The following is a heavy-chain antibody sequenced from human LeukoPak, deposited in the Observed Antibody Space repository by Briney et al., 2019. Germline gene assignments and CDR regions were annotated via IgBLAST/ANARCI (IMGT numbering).Heavy chain of an antibody. CDR1: GYTFTSYG. V-gene: IGHV1-18*01. CDR3: ARDTWGYDPAPQDY. J-gene: IGHJ4*02. CDR2: ISAYNGNT. D-gene: IGHD5-12*01. Sequence: ASVKVSCKASGYTFTSYGISWVRQAPGQGLEWMGWISAYNGNTNYAQRLQGRVTMTTDTSTSTAYMELRSLRSDDTAVYYCARDTWGYDPAPQDYWGQGTLVTVSS.